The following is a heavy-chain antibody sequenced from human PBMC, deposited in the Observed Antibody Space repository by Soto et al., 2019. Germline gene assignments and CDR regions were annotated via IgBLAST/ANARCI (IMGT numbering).Heavy chain of an antibody. V-gene: IGHV1-3*01. D-gene: IGHD6-19*01. CDR3: ARDGSGWLFGY. CDR2: INAGNGNT. Sequence: QVQLVQSGAEVKKPGASVKVSCKASGYTFTSYAMHWVRQAPGQRLEWMGWINAGNGNTKYSQKFQGRVTITRDTSASTAYMELSSLRSEDTAVYFCARDGSGWLFGYWGQGTLVTVSS. J-gene: IGHJ4*02. CDR1: GYTFTSYA.